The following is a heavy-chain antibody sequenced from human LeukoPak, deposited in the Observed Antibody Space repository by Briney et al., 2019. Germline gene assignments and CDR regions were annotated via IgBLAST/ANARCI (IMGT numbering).Heavy chain of an antibody. D-gene: IGHD3-10*01. CDR3: ARTIRGY. V-gene: IGHV3-7*02. Sequence: GGSLRLSCAASGFTFSNYWMSWVRQAPGKGLKWVANIKEDGSEKYYVDSVKGRFTISRDNAKNSLYLQMNSLRAEDTAVYYCARTIRGYWRQGTLVSVSS. CDR2: IKEDGSEK. J-gene: IGHJ4*02. CDR1: GFTFSNYW.